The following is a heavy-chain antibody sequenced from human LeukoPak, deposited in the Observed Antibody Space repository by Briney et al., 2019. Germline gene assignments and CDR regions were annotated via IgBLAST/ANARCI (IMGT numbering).Heavy chain of an antibody. Sequence: PSETLYLTCSVSGASLSSRTSYWGWIRQPPGKGLEWIGTLYSSGNTYYNPSLKSRVTISRDTSKNQVSLKVNSVTAADTATYYCARHVSSVGVAVVITLIDSWGQGILVTVSS. CDR1: GASLSSRTSY. CDR2: LYSSGNT. D-gene: IGHD3-3*01. CDR3: ARHVSSVGVAVVITLIDS. V-gene: IGHV4-39*01. J-gene: IGHJ4*02.